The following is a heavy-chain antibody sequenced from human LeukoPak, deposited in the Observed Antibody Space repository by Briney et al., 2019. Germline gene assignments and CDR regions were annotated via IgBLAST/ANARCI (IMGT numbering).Heavy chain of an antibody. CDR1: GGSISSGGYS. CDR3: ARGTYNTPSWFDP. V-gene: IGHV4-31*03. Sequence: PSQTLSLTCTVSGGSISSGGYSWSWIRQHPGKGLEWIGYIYYSGSTYYNPSLKSRVTISVDTSKNQFSLKLSSVTAADTAVYYCARGTYNTPSWFDPWGQGTLVTVSS. J-gene: IGHJ5*02. D-gene: IGHD1-1*01. CDR2: IYYSGST.